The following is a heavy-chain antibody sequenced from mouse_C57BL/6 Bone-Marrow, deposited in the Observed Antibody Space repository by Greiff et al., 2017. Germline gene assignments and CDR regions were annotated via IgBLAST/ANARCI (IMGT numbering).Heavy chain of an antibody. Sequence: EVMLVESGEGLVKPGGSLKLSCEASGFTFSSYAMSWVRQTPEKRLEWVAYISSGGDCIYNAETVKGRFTISRDNASTTLYLQMSSLKSEDTAMYYGTRDYYGSSYDYAMDYWGQGTAVTVSS. V-gene: IGHV5-9-1*02. J-gene: IGHJ4*01. D-gene: IGHD1-1*01. CDR1: GFTFSSYA. CDR2: ISSGGDCI. CDR3: TRDYYGSSYDYAMDY.